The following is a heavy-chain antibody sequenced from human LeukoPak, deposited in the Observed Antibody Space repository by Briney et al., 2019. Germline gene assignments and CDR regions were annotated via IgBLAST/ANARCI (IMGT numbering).Heavy chain of an antibody. D-gene: IGHD4/OR15-4a*01. CDR1: GFTLSDYY. CDR3: AREDSGGNSFDY. Sequence: GGSLRLSCAASGFTLSDYYVSWIRQAPGKGLEWVAFISNSGFTTYYADSVKGRFTGSRDNAKDSVSLQMNSLRAEDTARYYCAREDSGGNSFDYWGQGAQVTVS. J-gene: IGHJ4*02. V-gene: IGHV3-11*01. CDR2: ISNSGFTT.